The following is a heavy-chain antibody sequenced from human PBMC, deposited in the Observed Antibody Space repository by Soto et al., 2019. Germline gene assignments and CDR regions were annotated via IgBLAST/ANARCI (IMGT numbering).Heavy chain of an antibody. J-gene: IGHJ4*02. CDR3: ATIKPGGYDYFDS. CDR2: IALDSTTR. V-gene: IGHV3-7*01. D-gene: IGHD2-8*02. CDR1: GLIFSNLW. Sequence: GGSLRLSCAASGLIFSNLWMTWVRQAPGKGLEWVANIALDSTTRVYVDSVKGRFTISRDNARNSLYLQMSSLRVEDTAVYYCATIKPGGYDYFDSWGQGTQVTAPQ.